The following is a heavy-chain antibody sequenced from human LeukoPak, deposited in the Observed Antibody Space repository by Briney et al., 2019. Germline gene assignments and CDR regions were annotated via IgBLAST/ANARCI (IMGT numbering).Heavy chain of an antibody. V-gene: IGHV3-48*02. CDR2: ISSSSSTI. J-gene: IGHJ4*02. D-gene: IGHD2-2*02. Sequence: GGSLRLSCAASGFTFSSYSMNWVRQAPGKGLEWVSYISSSSSTIYYADSVKGRFTISRDNAKNSLYLQMNSLRDEDTAVYYCARDLGYCSSTSCYNYWGQGTLVTVSS. CDR1: GFTFSSYS. CDR3: ARDLGYCSSTSCYNY.